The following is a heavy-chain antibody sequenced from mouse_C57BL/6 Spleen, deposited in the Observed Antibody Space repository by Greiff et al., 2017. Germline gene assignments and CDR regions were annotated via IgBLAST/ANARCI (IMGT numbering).Heavy chain of an antibody. J-gene: IGHJ2*01. CDR1: GYTFTSYT. V-gene: IGHV1-4*01. CDR2: INPSSGYT. Sequence: QVQLQQSGAELARPGASVKMSCKASGYTFTSYTMHWVKQRPGQGLEWIGYINPSSGYTKYNQKFKDKATLTADKSSSTAYMQLSSLTSEDSAVYYCARRGWEREDFDYWGQGTTLTVSS. CDR3: ARRGWEREDFDY. D-gene: IGHD3-3*01.